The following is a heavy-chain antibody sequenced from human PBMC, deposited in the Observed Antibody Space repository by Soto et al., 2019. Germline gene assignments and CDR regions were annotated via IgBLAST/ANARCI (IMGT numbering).Heavy chain of an antibody. D-gene: IGHD3-22*01. CDR1: GYTFTGYY. Sequence: ASVKVSCKASGYTFTGYYMHWVRQAPGQGLERMGWINPNSGGTNYAQKFQGRVTMTRDTSISTAYMELSRLRSDDTAVYYCARSMKARPYYYDSSGYYYFDYWGQGTLVTVSS. CDR3: ARSMKARPYYYDSSGYYYFDY. CDR2: INPNSGGT. V-gene: IGHV1-2*02. J-gene: IGHJ4*02.